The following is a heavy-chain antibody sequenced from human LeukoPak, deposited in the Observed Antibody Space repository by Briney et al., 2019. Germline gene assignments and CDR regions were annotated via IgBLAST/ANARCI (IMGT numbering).Heavy chain of an antibody. CDR1: GGSINNYY. CDR2: IYTRGST. J-gene: IGHJ6*03. V-gene: IGHV4-4*07. CDR3: ARVPVGLVINNYYYYMDV. D-gene: IGHD3-22*01. Sequence: SETLSLTCTVSGGSINNYYWSWIRQPAGKGLEWIGRIYTRGSTNYNPSLKSRVTMSVDTSNNQFSLRLTSVTAADTAVYYCARVPVGLVINNYYYYMDVWGKGTTVTVSS.